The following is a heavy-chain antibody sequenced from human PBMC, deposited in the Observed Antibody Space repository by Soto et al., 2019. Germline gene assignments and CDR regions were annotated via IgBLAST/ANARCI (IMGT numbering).Heavy chain of an antibody. Sequence: GGSLRLSCAASGFTFSSYSMNWVRQAPGKGLEWVSYISSSSTIYYADSVKGRFTISRDNAKNSLYLQMNSLRAEDTAVYYCARTGDYTDYWGQGTLVTVSS. V-gene: IGHV3-48*01. J-gene: IGHJ4*02. CDR3: ARTGDYTDY. CDR1: GFTFSSYS. CDR2: ISSSSTI.